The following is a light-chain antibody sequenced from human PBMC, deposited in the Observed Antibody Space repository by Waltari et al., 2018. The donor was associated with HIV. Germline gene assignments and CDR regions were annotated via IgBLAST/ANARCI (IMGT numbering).Light chain of an antibody. CDR1: DSNVGSHA. J-gene: IGLJ2*01. CDR3: GVWDDNLRGV. CDR2: KNN. Sequence: QAVLTQPPSASASSGQKITISCSGGDSNVGSHAVYWYHQFPGGAPKLLLYKNNHRSSGVPDRFSGSKSGTSASLTISGLRSEDEGIYFCGVWDDNLRGVFGGGTRLTVL. V-gene: IGLV1-47*01.